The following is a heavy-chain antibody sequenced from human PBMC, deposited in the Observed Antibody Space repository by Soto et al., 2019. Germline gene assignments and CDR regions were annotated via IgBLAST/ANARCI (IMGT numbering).Heavy chain of an antibody. CDR1: GFTFSSYW. CDR2: INSDGSST. D-gene: IGHD3-22*01. Sequence: GGSLRLSRAASGFTFSSYWMHWVRQAPGKGLVWVSRINSDGSSTSYADSVKGRFTISRDNAKNTLYLQMNSLRAEDTAVYYCARDFKYYYDSSGFTPWGQGTLVTVSS. CDR3: ARDFKYYYDSSGFTP. V-gene: IGHV3-74*01. J-gene: IGHJ5*02.